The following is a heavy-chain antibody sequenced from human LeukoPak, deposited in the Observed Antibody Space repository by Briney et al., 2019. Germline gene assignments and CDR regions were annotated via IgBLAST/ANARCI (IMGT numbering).Heavy chain of an antibody. D-gene: IGHD2-2*01. CDR3: ARDQPHAASWFDP. CDR2: IKPTGVRT. Sequence: GGSLRLSCAASTINFSDYGMDWVRQAPGRGLEWVSTIKPTGVRTYYADSVRGRFTISRDNSKNTVFLQINSLRVEDTAIYYCARDQPHAASWFDPWGQGTLVTVSS. J-gene: IGHJ5*02. CDR1: TINFSDYG. V-gene: IGHV3-23*01.